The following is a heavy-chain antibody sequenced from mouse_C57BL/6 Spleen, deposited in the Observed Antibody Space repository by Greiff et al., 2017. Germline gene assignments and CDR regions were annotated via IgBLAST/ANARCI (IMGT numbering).Heavy chain of an antibody. D-gene: IGHD2-2*01. CDR2: INPNNGGT. V-gene: IGHV1-18*01. Sequence: EVQLQQSGPELVKPGASVKIPCKASGYTFTDYNMDWVKQSHGKSLEWIGDINPNNGGTIYNQKFKGKATLTVDKSSSTAYMELRSLTSEDTAVYCCARRRGYREYYYAMDYWGQGTSVTVSS. CDR3: ARRRGYREYYYAMDY. CDR1: GYTFTDYN. J-gene: IGHJ4*01.